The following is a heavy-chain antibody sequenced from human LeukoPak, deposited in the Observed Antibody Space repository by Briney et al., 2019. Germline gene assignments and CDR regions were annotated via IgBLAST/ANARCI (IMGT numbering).Heavy chain of an antibody. CDR2: IKPDGSAD. CDR1: GLAFSDFW. D-gene: IGHD5-24*01. CDR3: AVDRRFKIFDY. Sequence: GGSLRLSCATSGLAFSDFWMYWVRQAPGKGLGWVASIKPDGSADFYADSVKGRFNISRDNAKNSLFLQMTKLKAEDTAVYYCAVDRRFKIFDYWGQGTLVTVSS. V-gene: IGHV3-7*01. J-gene: IGHJ4*02.